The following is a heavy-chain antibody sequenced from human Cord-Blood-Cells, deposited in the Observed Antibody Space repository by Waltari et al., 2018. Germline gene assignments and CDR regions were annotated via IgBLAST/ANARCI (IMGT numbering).Heavy chain of an antibody. J-gene: IGHJ4*02. CDR1: GYSISSGYY. D-gene: IGHD5-12*01. CDR2: IYHSGST. V-gene: IGHV4-38-2*02. CDR3: ARGGGHSGYDYDY. Sequence: QVQLQESGPGLVKPSETLSLTCTVSGYSISSGYYWGWIRQPPGKGLEWIGSIYHSGSTYYNPALKSRVTISVDTSKNQFSLKLSSGTAADTAVYYCARGGGHSGYDYDYWGQGTLVTVSS.